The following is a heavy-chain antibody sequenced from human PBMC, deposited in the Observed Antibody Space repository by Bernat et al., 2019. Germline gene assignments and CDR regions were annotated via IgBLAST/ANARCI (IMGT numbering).Heavy chain of an antibody. D-gene: IGHD3-9*01. Sequence: QVQLVESGGGVVQPGRSLRLSCAASGFTFSSYGMHWVRQAPGKGLEWVAVIWYDGSNKYYADSVKGRFTISRDNSKNTLYLQMNSLRAEDTAVYYCARDILTGSSVSNWFDPWGQGTLVTVSS. V-gene: IGHV3-33*01. CDR1: GFTFSSYG. J-gene: IGHJ5*02. CDR3: ARDILTGSSVSNWFDP. CDR2: IWYDGSNK.